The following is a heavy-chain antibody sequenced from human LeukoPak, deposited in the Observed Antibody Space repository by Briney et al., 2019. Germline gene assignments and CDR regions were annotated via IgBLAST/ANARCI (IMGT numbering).Heavy chain of an antibody. V-gene: IGHV4-34*01. CDR3: ERGIRRIGGAKGYFDY. CDR2: INHSGST. D-gene: IGHD2-21*01. Sequence: KPSETLSLTCAVYGGSFSGYYWSWIRQPPGKGLEWIGEINHSGSTNYNPSLKSRVTISVDTSKNQFSLKLSSVTVADTAVYYCERGIRRIGGAKGYFDYWGQGTLVTVS. J-gene: IGHJ4*02. CDR1: GGSFSGYY.